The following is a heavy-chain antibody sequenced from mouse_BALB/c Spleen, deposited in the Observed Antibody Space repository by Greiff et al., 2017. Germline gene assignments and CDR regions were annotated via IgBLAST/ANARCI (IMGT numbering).Heavy chain of an antibody. D-gene: IGHD1-2*01. CDR3: TRIFTTATAWFAY. V-gene: IGHV1-15*01. CDR2: IDPETGGT. CDR1: GYTFTDYE. J-gene: IGHJ3*01. Sequence: VQLKESGAELVRPGASVTLSCKASGYTFTDYEMHWVKQTPVHGLEWIGAIDPETGGTAYNQKFKGKATLTADKSSSTAYMELRSLTSEDSAVYYCTRIFTTATAWFAYWGQGTLVTVSA.